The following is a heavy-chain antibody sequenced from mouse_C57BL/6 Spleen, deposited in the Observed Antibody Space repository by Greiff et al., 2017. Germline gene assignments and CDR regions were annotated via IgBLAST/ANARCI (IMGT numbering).Heavy chain of an antibody. CDR1: GFTFTDYY. V-gene: IGHV7-3*01. Sequence: EVKLMESGGGLVQPGGSLSLSCAASGFTFTDYYMSWVRQPPGKALEWLGFLRNKANGYTTEYSSSVKGRFTISRDNSQSILYLQMNALRAEDRATYYCARGGYGNSYCDYWGQGTTLTVSS. D-gene: IGHD2-1*01. J-gene: IGHJ2*01. CDR3: ARGGYGNSYCDY. CDR2: LRNKANGYTT.